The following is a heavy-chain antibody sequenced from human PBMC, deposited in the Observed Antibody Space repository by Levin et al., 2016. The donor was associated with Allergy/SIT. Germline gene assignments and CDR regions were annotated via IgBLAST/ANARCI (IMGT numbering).Heavy chain of an antibody. CDR2: IHPNSGDT. D-gene: IGHD4/OR15-4a*01. J-gene: IGHJ4*02. Sequence: WVRQAPGQGLEWMGWIHPNSGDTKYAQNFQGRVTITADTSTTTSYMEVSGLSFDDTAVYYCAKDLVDYGDQPPDYWGQGTLVTVSS. CDR3: AKDLVDYGDQPPDY. V-gene: IGHV1-2*02.